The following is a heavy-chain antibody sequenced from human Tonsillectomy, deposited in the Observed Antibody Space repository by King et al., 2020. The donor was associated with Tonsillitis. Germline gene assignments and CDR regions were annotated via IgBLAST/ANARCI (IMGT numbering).Heavy chain of an antibody. CDR2: IKSKTDGGTT. V-gene: IGHV3-15*01. CDR3: TTVVRTYYYDTSGYYNVGLDH. Sequence: VQLVESGGGLVKPGGSLRLSCAASEFTFSNAWMSWVRQAPGKGLEWVGRIKSKTDGGTTDYAAPVKGRFTISRDDSKNTLYLQMNSLKTEDTAVYYCTTVVRTYYYDTSGYYNVGLDHWGQGTLVTVSS. D-gene: IGHD3-22*01. J-gene: IGHJ4*02. CDR1: EFTFSNAW.